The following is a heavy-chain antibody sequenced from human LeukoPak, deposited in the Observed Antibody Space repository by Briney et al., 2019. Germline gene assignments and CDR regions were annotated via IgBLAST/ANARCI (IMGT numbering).Heavy chain of an antibody. CDR2: IYYSGST. Sequence: PSETLSLTCTVSGGSISSGDYYWSWIRQPPGKGLEWIGYIYYSGSTYYNPSLKSRVTISVDTSKNQFSLKLSSVTAADTAVYYCARDDYSNENWFDPWGQGTLVTVSS. CDR3: ARDDYSNENWFDP. V-gene: IGHV4-30-4*08. J-gene: IGHJ5*02. CDR1: GGSISSGDYY. D-gene: IGHD4-11*01.